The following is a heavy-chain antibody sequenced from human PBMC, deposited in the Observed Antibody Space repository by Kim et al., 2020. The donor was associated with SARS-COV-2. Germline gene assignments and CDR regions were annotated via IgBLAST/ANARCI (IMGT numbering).Heavy chain of an antibody. CDR1: GDSISSTRYY. CDR2: IYYTGTT. CDR3: ARHVRADFWSGYPDK. Sequence: SETLSHTCLVSGDSISSTRYYWGWTRQPPGKGLEWIGTIYYTGTTYYNPSLRSRVTISVDPSKNQFSLSLTSVVASDTSVYFCARHVRADFWSGYPDKWGQGTLVSVSS. J-gene: IGHJ4*02. D-gene: IGHD3-3*01. V-gene: IGHV4-39*01.